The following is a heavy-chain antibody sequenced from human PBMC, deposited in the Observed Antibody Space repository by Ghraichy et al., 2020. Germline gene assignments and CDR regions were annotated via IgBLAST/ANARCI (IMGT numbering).Heavy chain of an antibody. V-gene: IGHV1-8*01. J-gene: IGHJ6*03. CDR3: ARADSSSWLYYYYMDV. D-gene: IGHD6-13*01. Sequence: ASVKVSCKASGYTFTSYDINWVRQATGQGLEWMGWMNPNSGNTGYAQKIQGRVTMTRNTSISTAYMELSSLRSEDTAVYYCARADSSSWLYYYYMDVWGKGTTVTVSS. CDR1: GYTFTSYD. CDR2: MNPNSGNT.